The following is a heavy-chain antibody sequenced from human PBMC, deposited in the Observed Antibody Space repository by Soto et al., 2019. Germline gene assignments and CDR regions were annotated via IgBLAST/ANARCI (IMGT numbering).Heavy chain of an antibody. CDR3: ARDRGYSCFDY. CDR1: GFTFSSSW. CDR2: IKEDGSEK. Sequence: GGSLRLSCAAPGFTFSSSWMNWVRQAPGKGLEWVAGIKEDGSEKYYVDFVKGRFTISRDNVENSLYLQMNSLRGEDTAVYFCARDRGYSCFDYWGLGTLVTVSS. D-gene: IGHD5-18*01. V-gene: IGHV3-7*01. J-gene: IGHJ4*02.